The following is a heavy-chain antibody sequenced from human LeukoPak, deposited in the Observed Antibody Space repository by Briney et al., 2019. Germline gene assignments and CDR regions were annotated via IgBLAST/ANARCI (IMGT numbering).Heavy chain of an antibody. Sequence: EGSLRLSCAASGFTSTNYAMHWVRQAPGKGLEWVAAISGSGGTTYYTDSVKGRFTISRDHSKNTLYLQMNSLRAEGTAVYYCARGSAMVLRRGRRPYYFDYWGQGTLVTVSS. CDR1: GFTSTNYA. V-gene: IGHV3-23*01. CDR2: ISGSGGTT. D-gene: IGHD5-18*01. J-gene: IGHJ4*02. CDR3: ARGSAMVLRRGRRPYYFDY.